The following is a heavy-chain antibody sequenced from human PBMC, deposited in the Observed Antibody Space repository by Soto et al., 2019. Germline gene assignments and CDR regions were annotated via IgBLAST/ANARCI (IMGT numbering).Heavy chain of an antibody. CDR2: IWYDGNNK. CDR1: GFTFSRYA. Sequence: PGGSLRLSCVASGFTFSRYAIHWVRQAPGKGLEWVAVIWYDGNNKYYADSVKGRFTISRDISKNTLYLQMNSLRAEDTDVYQCERHMIRGIVGELQNWGQGTLVTVSS. J-gene: IGHJ1*01. CDR3: ERHMIRGIVGELQN. V-gene: IGHV3-33*01. D-gene: IGHD3-10*01.